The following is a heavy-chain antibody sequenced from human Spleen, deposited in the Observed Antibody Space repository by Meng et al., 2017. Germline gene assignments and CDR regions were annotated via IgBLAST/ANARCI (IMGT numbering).Heavy chain of an antibody. Sequence: QPQLQESGPGLVKPSEALSLPRSVSGGSISTSGYYWGWIRQPPGKGLEWIGSIGHSGITYYTPSLKSRVTVSIDTSKSQFSLKLTSVTAADTAVYYCVRSSGWVRTGFDPWGQGTLVTVS. J-gene: IGHJ5*02. CDR1: GGSISTSGYY. V-gene: IGHV4-39*01. CDR2: IGHSGIT. D-gene: IGHD6-19*01. CDR3: VRSSGWVRTGFDP.